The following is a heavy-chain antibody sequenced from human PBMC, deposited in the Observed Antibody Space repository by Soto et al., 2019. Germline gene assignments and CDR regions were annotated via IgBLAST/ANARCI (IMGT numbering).Heavy chain of an antibody. D-gene: IGHD3-3*01. Sequence: QVQLVESGGGVVQPGRSLRLSCAASGFTFSSYGMHWVRQAPGKGLEWVAVISYDGSNKYYADSVKGRFTISRDNSKNPLELQMNSLGAEDTAVYYCANGLPGSGYHQRTGRVGRYFDYWGQGTLVTVSS. CDR2: ISYDGSNK. CDR3: ANGLPGSGYHQRTGRVGRYFDY. CDR1: GFTFSSYG. V-gene: IGHV3-30*18. J-gene: IGHJ4*02.